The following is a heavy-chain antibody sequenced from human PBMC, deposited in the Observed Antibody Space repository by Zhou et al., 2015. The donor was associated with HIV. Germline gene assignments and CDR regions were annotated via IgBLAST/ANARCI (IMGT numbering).Heavy chain of an antibody. V-gene: IGHV1-69*02. CDR1: GGTFSSYT. CDR3: ARGTEMAPRPGYYGMDV. CDR2: IIPILGIA. J-gene: IGHJ6*02. D-gene: IGHD5-24*01. Sequence: QVQLVQSGAEVKKPGSSVKVSCKASGGTFSSYTISWVRQAPGQGLEWMGRIIPILGIANYAQKFQGRVTITADKSTSTAYMELSSLRSEDTAVYYCARGTEMAPRPGYYGMDVWGQGTTVTVSS.